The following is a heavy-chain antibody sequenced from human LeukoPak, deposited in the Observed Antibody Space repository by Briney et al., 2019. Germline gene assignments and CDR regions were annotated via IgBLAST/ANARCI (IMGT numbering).Heavy chain of an antibody. CDR1: GFTFSSYV. J-gene: IGHJ4*02. D-gene: IGHD6-19*01. CDR3: AKRGPAGAGKSPDYFEY. V-gene: IGHV3-23*01. CDR2: ITDSGDST. Sequence: PGGSLRLSCAASGFTFSSYVMSWVRQPPGKGLEWVSAITDSGDSTYYAAPVKGRFTISRDNSKITLYLQMNSLRAEDTAVYYCAKRGPAGAGKSPDYFEYWGQGTLVTVSS.